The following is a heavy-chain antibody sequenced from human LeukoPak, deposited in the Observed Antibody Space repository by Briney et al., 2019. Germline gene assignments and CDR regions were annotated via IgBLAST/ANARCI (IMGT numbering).Heavy chain of an antibody. Sequence: PSETLSLTCTVSGGSLSSYYWSWIRQPPGKGLEWIGYIYYSGSTNYNPSLKSRVTISVDTSKNQFSLKLSSVTAADTAVYYCARVYCSGGSCYSLSAFDIWGQRTMVTVSS. V-gene: IGHV4-59*01. J-gene: IGHJ3*02. D-gene: IGHD2-15*01. CDR2: IYYSGST. CDR3: ARVYCSGGSCYSLSAFDI. CDR1: GGSLSSYY.